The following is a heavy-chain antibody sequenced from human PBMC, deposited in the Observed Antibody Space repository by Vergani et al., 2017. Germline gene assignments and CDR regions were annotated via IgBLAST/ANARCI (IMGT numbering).Heavy chain of an antibody. V-gene: IGHV4-34*01. Sequence: QVQLPQWGAGLLKPSETLSLTCAVYGGSFSGYYWSWIRQPPGKGLGWIGEINHSGSTNYNPSLKSRVTISVDTSKNQFSLKLSSVTAADTAVYYCARCRREQQLVGEDFDYWGQGTLVTVSS. CDR3: ARCRREQQLVGEDFDY. CDR2: INHSGST. D-gene: IGHD6-13*01. CDR1: GGSFSGYY. J-gene: IGHJ4*02.